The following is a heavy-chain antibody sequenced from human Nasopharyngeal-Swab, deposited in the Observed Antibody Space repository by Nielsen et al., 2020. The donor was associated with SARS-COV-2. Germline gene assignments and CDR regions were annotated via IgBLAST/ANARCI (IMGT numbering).Heavy chain of an antibody. V-gene: IGHV4-39*01. J-gene: IGHJ4*02. Sequence: SETLSLTCTVSGGSISSSSDYWGWIRQPPGKGLEWIGTIYYIYSGNTYYNPSLKSRVAISVDTSKNQFSLRLSSVTAADTAMYYCARHRNAKGSYTPYYFDYWGQGTLVTVSS. D-gene: IGHD1-26*01. CDR2: IYYIYSGNT. CDR3: ARHRNAKGSYTPYYFDY. CDR1: GGSISSSSDY.